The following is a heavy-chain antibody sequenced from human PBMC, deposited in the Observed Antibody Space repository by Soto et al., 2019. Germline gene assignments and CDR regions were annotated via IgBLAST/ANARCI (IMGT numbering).Heavy chain of an antibody. D-gene: IGHD3-10*01. J-gene: IGHJ4*02. CDR1: GDSISSGDYY. Sequence: QVQLQESGPGLVKPSQTLSLTCIVSGDSISSGDYYWRWIRQPPGKGLEWIGYIFYTGRTYYNPSLSGRVTISVEPSRNQESRRLSSVYAADTGVYYGASGTGTTVRAVLMEWGQGTLITVS. CDR2: IFYTGRT. V-gene: IGHV4-30-4*08. CDR3: ASGTGTTVRAVLME.